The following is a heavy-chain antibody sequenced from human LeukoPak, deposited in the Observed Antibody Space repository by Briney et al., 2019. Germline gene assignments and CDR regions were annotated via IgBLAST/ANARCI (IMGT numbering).Heavy chain of an antibody. CDR3: ARDGDYGDYLDY. CDR1: GFTFSSYE. V-gene: IGHV3-48*03. Sequence: SGGSLRLPCAASGFTFSSYEMNWVRQAPGKAREGVSYISSSGSTIYYADSVKGRFTISRDNAKNSLYLQMNSLRAEDTAVYYCARDGDYGDYLDYWGQGTLVSVSS. CDR2: ISSSGSTI. J-gene: IGHJ4*02. D-gene: IGHD4-17*01.